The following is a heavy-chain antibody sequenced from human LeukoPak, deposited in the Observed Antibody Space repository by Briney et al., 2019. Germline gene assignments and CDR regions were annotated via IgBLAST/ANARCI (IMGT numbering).Heavy chain of an antibody. V-gene: IGHV3-48*03. J-gene: IGHJ4*02. Sequence: PGGSLRLSCAASGFTFSSYEMNWVRQAPGKGLEWVSYISSSGSTIYYADSVKGRFTISRDNAKNSLYLQMNSLRAEDTAVYYCASLGYCSGGSCKYFDYWGQGTLVTVSS. CDR1: GFTFSSYE. CDR2: ISSSGSTI. D-gene: IGHD2-15*01. CDR3: ASLGYCSGGSCKYFDY.